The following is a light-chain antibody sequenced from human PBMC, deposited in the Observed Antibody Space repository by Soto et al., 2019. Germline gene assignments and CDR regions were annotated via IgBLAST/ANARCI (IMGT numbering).Light chain of an antibody. CDR1: QSISTY. V-gene: IGKV3-11*01. J-gene: IGKJ4*01. CDR3: QQRHTWPLT. CDR2: DAS. Sequence: ETVLTQSPATLSLSAGERATLSCRASQSISTYLAWYQQKPGQAPRLLIYDASNRATGIPARFSGSGSGTDFTLSISSLEPEDFAVYYCQQRHTWPLTFGGGTKVDI.